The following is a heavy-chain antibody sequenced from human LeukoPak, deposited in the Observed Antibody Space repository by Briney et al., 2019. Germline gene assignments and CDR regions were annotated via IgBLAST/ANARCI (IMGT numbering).Heavy chain of an antibody. CDR1: GFTFSSYG. D-gene: IGHD6-19*01. J-gene: IGHJ3*02. CDR2: IWYDGSNK. Sequence: GGSLRLPCAASGFTFSSYGMHWVRQAPGKGLEWVAVIWYDGSNKYYADSVKGRFTISRDNSKNTLYLQMNSLRAEDTAVYYCARDKSSGLSLDAFDIWGQGTMVTVSS. CDR3: ARDKSSGLSLDAFDI. V-gene: IGHV3-33*01.